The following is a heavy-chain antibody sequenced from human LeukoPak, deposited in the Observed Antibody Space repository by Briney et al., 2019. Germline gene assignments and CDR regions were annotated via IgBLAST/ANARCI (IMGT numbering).Heavy chain of an antibody. V-gene: IGHV4-34*01. CDR2: INHSGST. CDR3: ARFASYDMLTGYYIEAFDS. CDR1: GGSFSGYY. J-gene: IGHJ3*02. D-gene: IGHD3-9*01. Sequence: SETLSLTCAVYGGSFSGYYWSWIRQPPGKGLEWIGEINHSGSTNYNPSLKRRVTISVDTSKNQFSLKLSSVTAADTAVYYCARFASYDMLTGYYIEAFDSWGQGTMVTVSS.